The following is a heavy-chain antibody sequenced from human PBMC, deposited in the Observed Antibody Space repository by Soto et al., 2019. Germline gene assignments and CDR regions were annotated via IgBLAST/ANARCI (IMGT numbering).Heavy chain of an antibody. CDR3: AKDGFSGNSTNWFDP. CDR2: ISWNSGSV. Sequence: GGSLRLSCAASGFTFDDYAMHWVRQAPGKGLEWVSGISWNSGSVGYADSVKGRFTISRDNTRNSLYLQMNSLRPEDTAFYYCAKDGFSGNSTNWFDPWGQGTLVTSPQ. CDR1: GFTFDDYA. D-gene: IGHD3-10*01. J-gene: IGHJ5*02. V-gene: IGHV3-9*01.